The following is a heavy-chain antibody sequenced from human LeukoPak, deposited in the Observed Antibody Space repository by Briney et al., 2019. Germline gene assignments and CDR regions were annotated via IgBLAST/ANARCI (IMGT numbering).Heavy chain of an antibody. CDR3: AKDQDIVVVPAALDY. Sequence: GGSLRLSCAASGFTFSSYAMSWVRQAPGKGLEWVSAISGSGGSTYYADPVKGRFTISRDNSKNTLYLQMNSLRAENTAVYYCAKDQDIVVVPAALDYWGQGTLVTVSS. V-gene: IGHV3-23*01. CDR2: ISGSGGST. J-gene: IGHJ4*02. D-gene: IGHD2-2*01. CDR1: GFTFSSYA.